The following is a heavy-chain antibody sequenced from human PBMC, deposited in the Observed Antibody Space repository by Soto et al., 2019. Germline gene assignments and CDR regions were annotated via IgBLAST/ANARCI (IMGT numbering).Heavy chain of an antibody. Sequence: GGSLRLSCAASGFTFSSYAMSWVRQAPGKGLEWVSAISGSGGSTYYADSVKGRFTISRDNSKNTLYLQMNSLRAEDTAVYYCGKDRILPGDYYYYMYFWGRGTTVTVSS. J-gene: IGHJ6*03. CDR3: GKDRILPGDYYYYMYF. D-gene: IGHD3-3*01. CDR2: ISGSGGST. CDR1: GFTFSSYA. V-gene: IGHV3-23*01.